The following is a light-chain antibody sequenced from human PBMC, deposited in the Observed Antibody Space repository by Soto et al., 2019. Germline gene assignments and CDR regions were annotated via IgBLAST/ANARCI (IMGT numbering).Light chain of an antibody. CDR2: EVT. J-gene: IGLJ2*01. CDR3: SSYTSSSTVV. Sequence: QSALTQPASVSGSPGQSITISCTGTSSDFGAYKSVSWYQQHPGEAPKLMIYEVTNRPSGVSNLFSGSKSGNTASLAISGLQAEDEADYYCSSYTSSSTVVFGGGTKVTVL. CDR1: SSDFGAYKS. V-gene: IGLV2-14*01.